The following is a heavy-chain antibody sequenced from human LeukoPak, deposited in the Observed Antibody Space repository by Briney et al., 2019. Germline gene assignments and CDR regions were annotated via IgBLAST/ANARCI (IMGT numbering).Heavy chain of an antibody. CDR2: INPSGGST. D-gene: IGHD6-19*01. CDR1: GYTFTSYY. V-gene: IGHV1-46*01. Sequence: ASVKVSCKASGYTFTSYYMHWVRQAPGQGLEWMGIINPSGGSTGYAQKFQGRVTMTRDTSTSTVYMELSSLRSEDTAVYYCARAPPSSGWYGTWGNWFDPWGQGTLVTVPS. J-gene: IGHJ5*02. CDR3: ARAPPSSGWYGTWGNWFDP.